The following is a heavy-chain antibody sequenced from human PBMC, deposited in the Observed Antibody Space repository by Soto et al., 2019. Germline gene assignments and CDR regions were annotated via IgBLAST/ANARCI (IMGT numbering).Heavy chain of an antibody. CDR2: ISSGGTTM. CDR1: GFTFSSYE. J-gene: IGHJ4*02. Sequence: EVQLVESGGGLVQPGGSLRLSCAASGFTFSSYEMNWVRQAPGKGLEWVSYISSGGTTMYYGDSVEGRFTISRDNAKNSLYLQMNSLRAEDTAVYYCARGPTVVRGDWGQGPLVTVSS. CDR3: ARGPTVVRGD. V-gene: IGHV3-48*03. D-gene: IGHD4-17*01.